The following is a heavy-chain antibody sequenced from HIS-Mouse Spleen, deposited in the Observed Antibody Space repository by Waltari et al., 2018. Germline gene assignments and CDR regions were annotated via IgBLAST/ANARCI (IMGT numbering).Heavy chain of an antibody. CDR1: GGSISSYY. Sequence: QVQLQESGPGLVKPSETLSLTCTVSGGSISSYYWSWIRQPPGKGLEWIGYIYYSGSTNYNPSLKSRVTISVDTSKNQFSLKLSSVTAADTAVYYCARLVSRYSSGWYYFDYWGQGTLVTVSS. J-gene: IGHJ4*02. D-gene: IGHD6-19*01. CDR2: IYYSGST. CDR3: ARLVSRYSSGWYYFDY. V-gene: IGHV4-59*08.